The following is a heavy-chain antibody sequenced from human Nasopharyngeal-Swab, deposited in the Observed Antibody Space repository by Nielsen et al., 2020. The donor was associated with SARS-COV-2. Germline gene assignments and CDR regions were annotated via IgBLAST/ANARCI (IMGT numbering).Heavy chain of an antibody. Sequence: SETLSLTCAVYGGSFSGYYWSWIRQPPGKGLEWIGEINHSGSTNYNPSLKSRVTISVDTSKNQVSLKLSSVTAADTAVYYCARDACSGGSCYSLYYYYGMDVWGQGTTVTVSS. CDR1: GGSFSGYY. CDR3: ARDACSGGSCYSLYYYYGMDV. CDR2: INHSGST. D-gene: IGHD2-15*01. V-gene: IGHV4-34*01. J-gene: IGHJ6*02.